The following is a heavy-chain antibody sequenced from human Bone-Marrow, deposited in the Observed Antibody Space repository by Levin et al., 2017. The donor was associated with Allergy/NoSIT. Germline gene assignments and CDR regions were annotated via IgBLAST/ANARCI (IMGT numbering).Heavy chain of an antibody. D-gene: IGHD3-22*01. CDR3: ARHPPSYSFYDNSVSSWEDL. J-gene: IGHJ5*02. Sequence: PSETLSLTCIVSGGAITRDNYWWGWIRQPPGKGLEWIGSIYYSGTTYYNPSLRSRAAMSVDTAKNQFSLKVRSATAADTAVYYCARHPPSYSFYDNSVSSWEDLWGQGTLVTVSS. CDR2: IYYSGTT. CDR1: GGAITRDNYW. V-gene: IGHV4-39*01.